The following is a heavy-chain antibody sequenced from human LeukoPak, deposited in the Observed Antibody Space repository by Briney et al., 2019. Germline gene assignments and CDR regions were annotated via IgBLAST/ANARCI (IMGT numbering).Heavy chain of an antibody. CDR1: GFTFSSYA. CDR3: ASGCGGDCYHSAY. CDR2: IKRDGSEK. J-gene: IGHJ4*02. D-gene: IGHD2-21*02. V-gene: IGHV3-7*01. Sequence: LPGGSLRLSCAASGFTFSSYAMNWVRQAPGKGLEWVAYIKRDGSEKYYVDSVKGRFTISRDNAKNSLYLQMNSLRAEDTAVYYCASGCGGDCYHSAYWGQGTLVTVSS.